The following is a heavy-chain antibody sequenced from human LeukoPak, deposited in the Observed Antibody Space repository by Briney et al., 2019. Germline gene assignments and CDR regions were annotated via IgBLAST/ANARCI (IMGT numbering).Heavy chain of an antibody. V-gene: IGHV3-53*01. J-gene: IGHJ4*02. Sequence: GGSLRLSCAASGFTVSSNSMSWVRQAPGKGLEWVSFIYSGGNAHYSDSVKGRSTISRDNSKNTLYLRMNSLRADDTAVYYCARRAGEYSHPYDYWGQGTLVTVSS. CDR1: GFTVSSNS. CDR2: IYSGGNA. D-gene: IGHD4-17*01. CDR3: ARRAGEYSHPYDY.